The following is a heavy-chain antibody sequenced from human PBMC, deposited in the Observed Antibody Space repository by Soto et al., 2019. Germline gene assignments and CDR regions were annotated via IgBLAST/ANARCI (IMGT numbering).Heavy chain of an antibody. Sequence: QVQLQESGPGLVKPSGTLSLTCAVSGGSISSSNWWSWVRQPPGKGLEWIGEIYHSGSTNYNPSLKSRVTISVDKSKNQFSLKLSSVTAADTAVYYCARDGALRRIVGGPWYAFDIWGQGTMVTVSS. CDR1: GGSISSSNW. CDR2: IYHSGST. V-gene: IGHV4-4*02. J-gene: IGHJ3*02. CDR3: ARDGALRRIVGGPWYAFDI. D-gene: IGHD1-26*01.